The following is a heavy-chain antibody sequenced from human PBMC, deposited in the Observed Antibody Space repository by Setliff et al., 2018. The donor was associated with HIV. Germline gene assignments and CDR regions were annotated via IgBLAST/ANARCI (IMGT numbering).Heavy chain of an antibody. CDR1: GGSISSHY. Sequence: ASETLSLTCTVSGGSISSHYWSWIRQPPGKGLEWIGNIHHSGSVYYNLSLKRRVTISVDTSKNQFSLKLTSATAADTAVYYCASTPIYCGGDCYLFDYWGQGTLVTVSS. V-gene: IGHV4-59*04. CDR2: IHHSGSV. D-gene: IGHD2-21*02. J-gene: IGHJ4*02. CDR3: ASTPIYCGGDCYLFDY.